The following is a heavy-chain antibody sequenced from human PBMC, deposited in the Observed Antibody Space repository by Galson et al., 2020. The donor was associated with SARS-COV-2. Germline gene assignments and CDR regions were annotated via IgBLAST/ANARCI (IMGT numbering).Heavy chain of an antibody. D-gene: IGHD1-1*01. Sequence: ASVKVSCKTSGYTFTNHFMHWVRQAPGQGLEWMGIISPSGSNTSYAQKFQGRVTMTTDTSTGTVFMELRSLRSDDSAKYYCARDVHLDYFAYWGQGSLVTVSS. CDR3: ARDVHLDYFAY. CDR2: ISPSGSNT. V-gene: IGHV1-46*01. J-gene: IGHJ4*02. CDR1: GYTFTNHF.